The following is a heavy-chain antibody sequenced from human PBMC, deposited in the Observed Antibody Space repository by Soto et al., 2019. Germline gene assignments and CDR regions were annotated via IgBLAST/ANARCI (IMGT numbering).Heavy chain of an antibody. CDR2: ISGSGGST. CDR1: GFTFSSYA. V-gene: IGHV3-23*01. Sequence: GGSLRLSCAASGFTFSSYAMSWVRQAPGKGLEWVSAISGSGGSTYYADSVKGRFTISRDNSKNTLYLQMNSLRAEDTAVYYCGKFRVGARYAFDIWGQGTMVTVSS. D-gene: IGHD1-26*01. CDR3: GKFRVGARYAFDI. J-gene: IGHJ3*02.